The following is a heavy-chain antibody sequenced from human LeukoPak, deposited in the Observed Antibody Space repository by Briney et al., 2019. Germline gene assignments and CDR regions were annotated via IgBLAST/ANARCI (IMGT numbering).Heavy chain of an antibody. CDR3: ARGGTTGTYFSYYYMDV. CDR2: INPSGGST. J-gene: IGHJ6*03. CDR1: GYIFTNNY. Sequence: ASVKVSCKASGYIFTNNYMYWVRQAPGQGLEWMGTINPSGGSTGYSQKFQGRVTMTRDMSTSTVYMELSSLRSEDTAVYYCARGGTTGTYFSYYYMDVWGKGTTVTVSS. D-gene: IGHD4-11*01. V-gene: IGHV1-46*01.